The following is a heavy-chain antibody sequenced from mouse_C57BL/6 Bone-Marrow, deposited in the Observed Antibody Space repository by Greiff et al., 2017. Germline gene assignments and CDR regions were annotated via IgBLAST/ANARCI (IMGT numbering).Heavy chain of an antibody. Sequence: EVQLQQSGPELVKPGASVKISCKASGYTFTDYYMNWVKQSPGKSLEWIGDINPNNGGTSYNQKFKGKAKLTVDKSSSTAYMELRSLTSEDSAVYYCARSDYGSIPFAYWGQGTLVTVSA. CDR3: ARSDYGSIPFAY. CDR1: GYTFTDYY. J-gene: IGHJ3*01. D-gene: IGHD1-1*01. CDR2: INPNNGGT. V-gene: IGHV1-26*01.